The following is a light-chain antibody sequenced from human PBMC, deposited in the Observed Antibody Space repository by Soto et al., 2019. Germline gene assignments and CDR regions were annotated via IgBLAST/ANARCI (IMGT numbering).Light chain of an antibody. CDR2: GAS. Sequence: IVLTQSPGTLSLSPGERATLSCRASQSVSSSYLAWYQQNPGQAPRLLIYGASSRATGIPHRFSGSGSGTDFTLTISRLEPDDFAVYYCQQYGSSPGTCGQGTRLEIK. V-gene: IGKV3-20*01. J-gene: IGKJ5*01. CDR1: QSVSSSY. CDR3: QQYGSSPGT.